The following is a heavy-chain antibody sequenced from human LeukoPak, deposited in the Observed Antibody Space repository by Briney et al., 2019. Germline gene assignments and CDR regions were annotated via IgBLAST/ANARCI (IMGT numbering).Heavy chain of an antibody. J-gene: IGHJ4*02. Sequence: SETLSLTCTVSGVSISSYYWSWLRQPPGKGLEGMGYIYYSGSTNYNPSLKSRVTLSVDTSKNQFSLKLSSVTAADTAVYYCATRLGLHIPAFDYWGQGTLVTVSS. CDR2: IYYSGST. V-gene: IGHV4-59*08. D-gene: IGHD7-27*01. CDR3: ATRLGLHIPAFDY. CDR1: GVSISSYY.